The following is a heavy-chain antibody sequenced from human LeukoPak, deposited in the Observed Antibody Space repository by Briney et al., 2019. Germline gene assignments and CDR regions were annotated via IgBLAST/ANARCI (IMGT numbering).Heavy chain of an antibody. D-gene: IGHD2-2*01. V-gene: IGHV4-39*01. CDR1: GGSISSSSYY. J-gene: IGHJ4*02. Sequence: SETLSLTCTVSGGSISSSSYYWGWIRQPPGKGLEWIGSIYYSGSTYYNPSLKSRVTISVDTSKNQFSLKLSSVTAADTAVYYCACPCCSTSCYFEFDYWGQGTLVTVSS. CDR3: ACPCCSTSCYFEFDY. CDR2: IYYSGST.